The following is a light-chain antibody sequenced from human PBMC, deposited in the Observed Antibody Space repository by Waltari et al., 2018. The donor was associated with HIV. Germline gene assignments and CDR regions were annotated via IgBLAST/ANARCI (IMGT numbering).Light chain of an antibody. V-gene: IGLV1-44*01. J-gene: IGLJ3*02. CDR3: AAWDDALGGQGV. CDR1: NSTLARHG. CDR2: RNN. Sequence: QSVLTQPPSVSATPGQTVTISCSGSNSTLARHGVNWFQQLPGRAPKLLIYRNNNRPAGVPDRFSGSRSGTSASLAIRWLQSEDEADYYCAAWDDALGGQGVFGGGTKLTVL.